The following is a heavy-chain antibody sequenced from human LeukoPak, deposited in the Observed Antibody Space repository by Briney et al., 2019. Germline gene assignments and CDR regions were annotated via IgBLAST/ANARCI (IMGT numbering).Heavy chain of an antibody. CDR3: ARGNLRGPPPNIDY. CDR2: ISGRDGST. J-gene: IGHJ4*02. D-gene: IGHD5/OR15-5a*01. V-gene: IGHV3-23*01. CDR1: GFTFSSYA. Sequence: PGGSLRVSCAASGFTFSSYAMGWVRQAPGKGLEWVSAISGRDGSTYYADSVKGRFTISRDNSENTLYLQMNSLRAEDTAVYYCARGNLRGPPPNIDYWGQGTLVTVSS.